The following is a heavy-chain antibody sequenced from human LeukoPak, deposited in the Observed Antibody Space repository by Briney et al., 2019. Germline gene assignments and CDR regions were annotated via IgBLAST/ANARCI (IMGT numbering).Heavy chain of an antibody. CDR2: ISYDGSNK. V-gene: IGHV3-30*18. CDR1: GFTFSSYG. D-gene: IGHD3-9*01. CDR3: AKGDFDWLTPNWFDP. J-gene: IGHJ5*02. Sequence: GGSLRLSCAASGFTFSSYGMHWVRQAPGKGLEWVAVISYDGSNKYYPDSVKGRFTISRDNSKNTLYLQMNSLRAEDTAVYYCAKGDFDWLTPNWFDPWGQGTLVTVSS.